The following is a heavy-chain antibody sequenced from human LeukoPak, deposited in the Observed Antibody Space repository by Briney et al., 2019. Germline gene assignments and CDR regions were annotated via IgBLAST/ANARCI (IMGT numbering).Heavy chain of an antibody. CDR3: ARGVGGVREGFDI. CDR1: GGSVSSESYH. D-gene: IGHD3-16*01. Sequence: SETLSLTCTVSGGSVSSESYHWTWIRQPPGKGLEWIAYIFTGGSSYYNPSLKSRVTISVDTSKNQFSLKLNSVTAADTAQYHCARGVGGVREGFDIWGQGTMVTVST. V-gene: IGHV4-61*01. CDR2: IFTGGSS. J-gene: IGHJ3*02.